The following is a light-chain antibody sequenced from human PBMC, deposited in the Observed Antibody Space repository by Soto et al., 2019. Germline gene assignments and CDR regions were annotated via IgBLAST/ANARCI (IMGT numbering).Light chain of an antibody. Sequence: EIVLTHSTATLSVSPCERATLSFMAIQSVSIHLAWYQQKPGQAPRLLIYGASSRATGIPDRFSGSGSGTDCTLTISRLEPEDFAVYYCQLYSRSPRQITFGQGTRLEIK. CDR1: QSVSIH. J-gene: IGKJ5*01. CDR2: GAS. V-gene: IGKV3-20*01. CDR3: QLYSRSPRQIT.